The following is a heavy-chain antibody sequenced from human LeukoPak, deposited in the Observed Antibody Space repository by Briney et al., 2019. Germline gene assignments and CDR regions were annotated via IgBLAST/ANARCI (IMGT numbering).Heavy chain of an antibody. CDR3: AKDRDPGPGGIVVVPAAILYYYYGMDV. J-gene: IGHJ6*02. CDR2: ISGSGGST. Sequence: GGSLRLSCPASGFTFSSYAMSWVRQAPGKGLEWVSAISGSGGSTYYADSVKGRFTISRDNSKNTLYLQMNSLRAEDTAVYYCAKDRDPGPGGIVVVPAAILYYYYGMDVWGQGTTVTVSS. CDR1: GFTFSSYA. D-gene: IGHD2-2*02. V-gene: IGHV3-23*01.